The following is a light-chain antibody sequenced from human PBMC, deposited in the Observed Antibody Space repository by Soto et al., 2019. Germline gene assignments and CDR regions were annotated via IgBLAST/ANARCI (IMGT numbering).Light chain of an antibody. CDR2: SNN. CDR1: RSNIGRNY. J-gene: IGLJ3*02. Sequence: QAVVTQPPSASGTPGQRVSISCSGSRSNIGRNYVYWYQQLPGTAPKLLIYSNNQRPSGVPDRFSGSKSGTSASLAISGLQSDDEGDYYCATWDDSLHGPLFGGGTKLTVL. CDR3: ATWDDSLHGPL. V-gene: IGLV1-44*01.